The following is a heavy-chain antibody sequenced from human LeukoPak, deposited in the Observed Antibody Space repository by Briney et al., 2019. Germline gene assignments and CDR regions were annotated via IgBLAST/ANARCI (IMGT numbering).Heavy chain of an antibody. CDR1: GYTFTGYY. CDR3: ARSRSVAATLCYFDY. CDR2: INPNSGGT. J-gene: IGHJ4*02. D-gene: IGHD2-15*01. Sequence: ASVKVSCKASGYTFTGYYMHWVRQAPGQGLEWMGWINPNSGGTNYAQKFQGRVTMTRDTSISTAYMELSRLRSDDTAVYYCARSRSVAATLCYFDYWGQGTLVTVSS. V-gene: IGHV1-2*02.